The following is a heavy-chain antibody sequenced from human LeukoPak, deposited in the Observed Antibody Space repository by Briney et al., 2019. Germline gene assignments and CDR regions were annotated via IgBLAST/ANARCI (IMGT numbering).Heavy chain of an antibody. CDR2: IKSKTDGGTT. CDR3: TTLATNWGYYYHYGMDD. CDR1: GFAFSNAW. J-gene: IGHJ6*02. D-gene: IGHD7-27*01. Sequence: GGSLRLSCAASGFAFSNAWMNWVRQAPGKGLEWVGRIKSKTDGGTTDYAAPVKGRFTMSRDDSKNTLYLQMNSLKTEDTAVYYCTTLATNWGYYYHYGMDDWGQGTTVTVS. V-gene: IGHV3-15*01.